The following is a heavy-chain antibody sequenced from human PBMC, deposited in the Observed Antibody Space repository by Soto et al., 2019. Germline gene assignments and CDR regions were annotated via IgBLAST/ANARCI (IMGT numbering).Heavy chain of an antibody. Sequence: QLQLQESGSGLVKPSQTLSLTCAVSGGSISSGGYSWSWIRQPPGKGLEWIGYIYHSGSTYYNPSLKSRVTLSVDTAKNQFSPKLCSVTAADTAVYYCAGGIAQRALGYWGQGTLVTVSS. CDR1: GGSISSGGYS. V-gene: IGHV4-30-2*01. CDR2: IYHSGST. J-gene: IGHJ4*02. CDR3: AGGIAQRALGY. D-gene: IGHD6-13*01.